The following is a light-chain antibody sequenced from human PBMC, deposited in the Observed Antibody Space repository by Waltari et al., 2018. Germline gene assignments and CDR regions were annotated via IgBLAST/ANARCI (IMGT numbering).Light chain of an antibody. CDR2: EVS. V-gene: IGLV2-8*01. CDR3: SSYAGSNIWV. CDR1: NSDVGAYNY. J-gene: IGLJ3*02. Sequence: QSALTQPPSASGSPGQSVTISCTGTNSDVGAYNYVSWYQQHPGKAPKLMIYEVSKRPSGVPDRFSGSKSGNTASLTVSGLQAEDEADYYCSSYAGSNIWVFGGGTKLTVL.